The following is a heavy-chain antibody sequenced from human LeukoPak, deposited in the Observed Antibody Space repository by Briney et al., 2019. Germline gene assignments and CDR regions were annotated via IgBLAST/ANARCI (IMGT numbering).Heavy chain of an antibody. CDR3: ASPTYSGSYYDEVDGYFDY. D-gene: IGHD1-26*01. CDR1: GGSISSSSYY. J-gene: IGHJ4*02. CDR2: IYYSGST. Sequence: PSETLSLTCTVSGGSISSSSYYWGWIRQPPGKGLEWIGSIYYSGSTYYSPSLKSRVTISVDTSKNQFSLKLSSVTAADTAVYYCASPTYSGSYYDEVDGYFDYWGQGTLVTVSS. V-gene: IGHV4-39*01.